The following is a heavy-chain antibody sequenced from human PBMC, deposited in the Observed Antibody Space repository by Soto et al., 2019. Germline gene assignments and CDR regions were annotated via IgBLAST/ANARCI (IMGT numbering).Heavy chain of an antibody. D-gene: IGHD6-19*01. CDR1: GYTFTSYG. CDR3: ARAQRPDSSGWYGSSPQPTFDY. V-gene: IGHV1-18*01. Sequence: ASVKVSCKASGYTFTSYGISWVRQAPGQGLEWMGWISAYNGNTNYAQKLQGRVTMTTDTSTSTAYMELRSLRSDDTAVYYCARAQRPDSSGWYGSSPQPTFDYWGQGTLVTVSS. J-gene: IGHJ4*02. CDR2: ISAYNGNT.